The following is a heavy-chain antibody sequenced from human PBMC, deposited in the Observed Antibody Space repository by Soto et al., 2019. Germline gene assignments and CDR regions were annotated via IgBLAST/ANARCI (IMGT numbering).Heavy chain of an antibody. CDR1: GFTFSSYG. CDR2: IWYDGSNK. J-gene: IGHJ6*02. CDR3: ARGDYYYGMDV. Sequence: GGSLRLSCAASGFTFSSYGMHWVGQAPGKGLEWVAVIWYDGSNKYYADSVKGRFTISRDNSKNTLYLQMNSLRAEDTAVYYCARGDYYYGMDVWGQGTTVTVSS. V-gene: IGHV3-33*01.